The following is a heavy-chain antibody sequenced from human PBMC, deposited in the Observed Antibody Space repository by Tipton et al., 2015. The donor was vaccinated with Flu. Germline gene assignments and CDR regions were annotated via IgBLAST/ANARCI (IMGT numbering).Heavy chain of an antibody. CDR1: GYTFTNFG. CDR3: ARDRGSYNIHLEYHYYYGMDV. V-gene: IGHV1-18*01. D-gene: IGHD1-26*01. Sequence: QVQLVQSGVEVKKPGASVKVSCKASGYTFTNFGITWVRQAPGQGLEWMGWVSGYNGDTNYAENLQGRVTMTTDTSTNTAYMELRSLKTDDTAMYYCARDRGSYNIHLEYHYYYGMDVWGQGTPVTVSS. CDR2: VSGYNGDT. J-gene: IGHJ6*02.